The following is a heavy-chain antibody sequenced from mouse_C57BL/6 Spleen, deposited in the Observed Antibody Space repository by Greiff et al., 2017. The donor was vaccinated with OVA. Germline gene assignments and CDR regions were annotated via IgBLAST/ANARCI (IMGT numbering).Heavy chain of an antibody. CDR1: GFTFSSYA. Sequence: EVMLVESGEGLVKPGGSLKLSCAASGFTFSSYAMSWVRQTPEKRLEWVAYISSGGDYIYYADTVKGRFTISRDNARNTLYLQMSSLKSEDTAMYYCTRVIYYYGSSYVFYAMGYWGQGTSVTVSS. V-gene: IGHV5-9-1*02. CDR3: TRVIYYYGSSYVFYAMGY. D-gene: IGHD1-1*01. J-gene: IGHJ4*01. CDR2: ISSGGDYI.